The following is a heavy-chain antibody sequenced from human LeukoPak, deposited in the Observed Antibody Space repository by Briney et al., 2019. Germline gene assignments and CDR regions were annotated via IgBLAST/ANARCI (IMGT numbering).Heavy chain of an antibody. CDR2: ISYDGSNK. Sequence: GGSLRLSCAASGFTFSSYAMHWVRQAPGKGLEWVAVISYDGSNKYYADSVKGRFTISRHNSKDTLYLQMNSLRAEDTAVYYCARVAGPTVTTGSKWFDPWGQGTLVTVSS. CDR1: GFTFSSYA. V-gene: IGHV3-30-3*01. D-gene: IGHD4-17*01. CDR3: ARVAGPTVTTGSKWFDP. J-gene: IGHJ5*02.